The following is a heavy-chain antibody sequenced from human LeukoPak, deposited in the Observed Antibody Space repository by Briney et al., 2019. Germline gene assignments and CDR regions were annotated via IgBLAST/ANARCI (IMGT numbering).Heavy chain of an antibody. CDR1: GYTFTSYG. J-gene: IGHJ3*02. V-gene: IGHV1-18*01. CDR3: ARVAAVAEDAFDI. CDR2: ISAYNGHK. D-gene: IGHD6-19*01. Sequence: ASVKVSCKASGYTFTSYGISWVRQAPGQGLEWMGWISAYNGHKLYAQELQGRVTMTTDTSTSTAYMELRSLRSDDTAVYYCARVAAVAEDAFDIWGQGTMVTVSS.